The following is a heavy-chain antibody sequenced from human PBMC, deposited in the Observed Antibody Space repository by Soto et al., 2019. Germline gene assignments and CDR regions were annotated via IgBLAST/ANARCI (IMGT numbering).Heavy chain of an antibody. Sequence: ASVKVSCKASGYTFTSYAMHWVRQAPGQRLEWMGWINAGNGNTKYSQKFQGRVTITRDTSASTAYMELSSLRSEDTAVYYCARDPGGYFDWLLFDYWGQGTLVTVS. CDR3: ARDPGGYFDWLLFDY. CDR2: INAGNGNT. CDR1: GYTFTSYA. J-gene: IGHJ4*02. V-gene: IGHV1-3*01. D-gene: IGHD3-9*01.